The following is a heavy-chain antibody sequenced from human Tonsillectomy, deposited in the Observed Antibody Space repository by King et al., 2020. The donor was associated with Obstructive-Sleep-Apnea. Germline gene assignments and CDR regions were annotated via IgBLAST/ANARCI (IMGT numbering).Heavy chain of an antibody. CDR2: IAYDGSYE. CDR1: GFTFSSFG. J-gene: IGHJ3*02. Sequence: VQLVESGGGVVQPGGSLRLSCAASGFTFSSFGMHWVRQAPGKGLEWLSFIAYDGSYEYYADSVKGRFTISRDNSKNTLYLKMNSLRAEATAVFYCAKEGYYDSSGMGADAFDIWGQGTMVTVSS. CDR3: AKEGYYDSSGMGADAFDI. V-gene: IGHV3-30*02. D-gene: IGHD3-22*01.